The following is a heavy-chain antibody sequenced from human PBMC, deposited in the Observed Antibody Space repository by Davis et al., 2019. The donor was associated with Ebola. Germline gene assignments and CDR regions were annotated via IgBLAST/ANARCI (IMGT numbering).Heavy chain of an antibody. V-gene: IGHV4-31*03. CDR1: GGSISRGGSY. D-gene: IGHD3-22*01. J-gene: IGHJ6*03. CDR2: IYYSGST. CDR3: ARDLRYDSSGYDYYFYMDV. Sequence: PSETLSLTCTVSGGSISRGGSYWTWIRQHPGKGLEWIGYIYYSGSTYYKPSLKSRVTKSLDTSNNHSSLNLYSVTAADTAVYYCARDLRYDSSGYDYYFYMDVWGKGTTVTVSS.